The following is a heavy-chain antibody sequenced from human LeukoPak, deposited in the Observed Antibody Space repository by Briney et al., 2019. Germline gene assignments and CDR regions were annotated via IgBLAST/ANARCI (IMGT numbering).Heavy chain of an antibody. Sequence: SQTPSLTCTVSGGSISSGSYYWSWIRQPAGKGLEWIGRIYTSGSTNYNPSLKSRVTISVDTSKNQFSLKLSSVTAADTAVYYCARAPPGYSSSGYPDYWGQGTLVTVSS. CDR1: GGSISSGSYY. J-gene: IGHJ4*02. CDR2: IYTSGST. CDR3: ARAPPGYSSSGYPDY. V-gene: IGHV4-61*02. D-gene: IGHD6-13*01.